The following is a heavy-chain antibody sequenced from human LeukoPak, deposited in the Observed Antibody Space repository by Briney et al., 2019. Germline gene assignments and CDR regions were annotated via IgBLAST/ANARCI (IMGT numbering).Heavy chain of an antibody. V-gene: IGHV3-30-3*01. CDR1: GFTFSSCA. Sequence: GGSLRLSCAASGFTFSSCAMHWVRQAPGKGLEWVAVISYDGSNKYYADSVKGRFTISRDNSKNTLYLQMNSLRAEDTAVYYCAREYSSSSQREGAFDIWGQGTMVTVSS. CDR3: AREYSSSSQREGAFDI. J-gene: IGHJ3*02. CDR2: ISYDGSNK. D-gene: IGHD6-6*01.